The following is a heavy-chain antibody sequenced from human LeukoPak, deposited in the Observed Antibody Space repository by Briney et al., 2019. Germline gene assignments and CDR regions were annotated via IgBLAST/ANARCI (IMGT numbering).Heavy chain of an antibody. D-gene: IGHD3-22*01. J-gene: IGHJ5*02. CDR3: AREFYYYDSSGDNWFDP. Sequence: PSETLSLTCTVSGGSISSYYWSWIRQPPGKGLEWIGYIYYSGSTNYNPSLKSRVTISVDTSKNQFSLRLTSVTAADTAVYYCAREFYYYDSSGDNWFDPWGQGTLVTVSS. CDR2: IYYSGST. CDR1: GGSISSYY. V-gene: IGHV4-59*12.